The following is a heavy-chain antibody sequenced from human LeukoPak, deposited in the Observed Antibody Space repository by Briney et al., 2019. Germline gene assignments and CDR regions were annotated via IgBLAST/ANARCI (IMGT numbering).Heavy chain of an antibody. CDR1: GGSISSSSYY. CDR3: ARTPKDWFDP. CDR2: INHSGST. D-gene: IGHD2-15*01. J-gene: IGHJ5*02. Sequence: PSETLSLTCTVSGGSISSSSYYWGWIRQPPGKGLEWIGEINHSGSTNYNPSLKSRVTISVDTSKNQFSLKLSSVTAADTAVYYCARTPKDWFDPWGQGTLVTVSS. V-gene: IGHV4-39*07.